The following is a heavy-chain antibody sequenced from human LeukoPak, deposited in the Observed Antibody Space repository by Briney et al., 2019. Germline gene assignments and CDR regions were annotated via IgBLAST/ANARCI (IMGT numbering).Heavy chain of an antibody. D-gene: IGHD2-21*02. CDR3: ARDYDSPMTAET. V-gene: IGHV3-11*04. CDR2: ISSSGSTI. Sequence: GVSLRFSCSASGFTFSDYYMSWIPQAPGKGLEWVSYISSSGSTIYYADPVKVRFTISRDNAKNSLYLHRNSLRAKDKPWYYCARDYDSPMTAETCGQRTLVTGSS. CDR1: GFTFSDYY. J-gene: IGHJ5*02.